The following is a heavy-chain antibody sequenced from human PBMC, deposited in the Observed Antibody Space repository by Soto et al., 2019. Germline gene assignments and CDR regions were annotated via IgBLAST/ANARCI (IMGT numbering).Heavy chain of an antibody. V-gene: IGHV3-23*01. J-gene: IGHJ6*03. CDR1: GFTFSSYA. CDR2: LSGSVGFT. Sequence: EAQLLESGGGLVQPGGSLRLSCATPGFTFSSYAMAWVRQAPGRGLEWVSALSGSVGFTYHAASVQARFSISRDNSRNMLYLQLNSLGAEDTAVYYCARAAHYDFWSGYYYMDVWGIGTTVTVSS. CDR3: ARAAHYDFWSGYYYMDV. D-gene: IGHD3-3*01.